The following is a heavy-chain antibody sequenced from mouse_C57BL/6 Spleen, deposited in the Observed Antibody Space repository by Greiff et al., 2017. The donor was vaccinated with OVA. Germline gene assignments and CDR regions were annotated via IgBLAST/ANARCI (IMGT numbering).Heavy chain of an antibody. CDR2: ISYDGSN. CDR1: GYSITSGYY. J-gene: IGHJ4*01. CDR3: ARVPDY. Sequence: EVQLQESGPGLVKPSQSLSLTCSVTGYSITSGYYWNWIRQFPGNKLEWMGYISYDGSNNYNPSLKNRISITRDTSKNQFFLKVNSVTTEDTATYYCARVPDYWGQGTSVTVSS. V-gene: IGHV3-6*01.